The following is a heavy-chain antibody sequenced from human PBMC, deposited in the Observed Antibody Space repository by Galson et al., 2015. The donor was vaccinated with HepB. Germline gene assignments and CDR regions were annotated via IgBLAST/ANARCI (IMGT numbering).Heavy chain of an antibody. J-gene: IGHJ4*02. CDR3: ARWGGHCSPTTCYSGTYWPFDF. V-gene: IGHV1-69*13. CDR2: IIPILGPA. Sequence: SVKVSCKASGGTFRNYAFSWVRQAPGQGLEWMGGIIPILGPANYAQKFHGRVTITADESTSTVYMELSSLRSEDTAVYYCARWGGHCSPTTCYSGTYWPFDFWGQGTLVTVSS. CDR1: GGTFRNYA. D-gene: IGHD2-2*02.